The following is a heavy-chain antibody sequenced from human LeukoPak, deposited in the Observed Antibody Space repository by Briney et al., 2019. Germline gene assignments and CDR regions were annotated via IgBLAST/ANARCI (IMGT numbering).Heavy chain of an antibody. CDR2: INSDGSTI. Sequence: GGSLRLSCAASGFTFSHSWMYWVRQLQGQELVRVSRINSDGSTIEYADSVKGRFTISRDNAKNTLFLQMNSLRVEDTALYYCARSTSYSYGFGNYFDYWGQGTLVTVSS. J-gene: IGHJ4*02. CDR3: ARSTSYSYGFGNYFDY. D-gene: IGHD5-18*01. V-gene: IGHV3-74*01. CDR1: GFTFSHSW.